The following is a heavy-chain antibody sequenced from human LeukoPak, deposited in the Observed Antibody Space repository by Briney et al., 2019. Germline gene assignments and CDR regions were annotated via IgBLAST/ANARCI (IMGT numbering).Heavy chain of an antibody. Sequence: PGGSLRLSCAASGFTFSNYAMTWVRQAPGKGLEWVSTISESGSATYYADSVKGRFTISRDNSKNTLYLQMNSLRAEDTAVYYCAKAMITGFDYWGQGTLVTVSS. D-gene: IGHD3-16*01. CDR1: GFTFSNYA. CDR2: ISESGSAT. CDR3: AKAMITGFDY. V-gene: IGHV3-23*01. J-gene: IGHJ4*02.